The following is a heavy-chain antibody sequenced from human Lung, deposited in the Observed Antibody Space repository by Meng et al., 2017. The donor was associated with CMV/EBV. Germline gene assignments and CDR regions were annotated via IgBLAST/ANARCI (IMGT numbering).Heavy chain of an antibody. D-gene: IGHD1-26*01. CDR2: INAYNGDT. J-gene: IGHJ4*02. CDR1: GYTFTNYG. Sequence: QAELVQAGGEWKKPGALVKVSCKASGYTFTNYGITWVRQAPGQGLEWMGWINAYNGDTNYAQTLQGRVTMTTDTSTSTAYVELRSLRSDDTAVYYCARVEVGITSGDYWGQGTLVTVSS. CDR3: ARVEVGITSGDY. V-gene: IGHV1-18*01.